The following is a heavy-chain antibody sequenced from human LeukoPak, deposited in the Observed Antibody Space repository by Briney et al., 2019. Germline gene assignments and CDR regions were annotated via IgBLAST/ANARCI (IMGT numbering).Heavy chain of an antibody. V-gene: IGHV4-4*07. CDR1: GGSISGYY. CDR2: IYTSGTT. D-gene: IGHD1-26*01. Sequence: SETLSLTCTVSGGSISGYYWSWIRQPAGKGLEWIGRIYTSGTTHDNPSLKSRVTMSVDTSKNQVSLKVSSVTAADTAVYYCARQDSKVGAYTGPYYFDYWGQGTLVTVSS. J-gene: IGHJ4*02. CDR3: ARQDSKVGAYTGPYYFDY.